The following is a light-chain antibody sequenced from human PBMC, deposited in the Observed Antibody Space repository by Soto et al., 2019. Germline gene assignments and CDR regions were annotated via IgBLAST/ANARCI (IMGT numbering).Light chain of an antibody. CDR3: QQYNNCPLT. V-gene: IGKV3-15*01. J-gene: IGKJ4*01. CDR2: GAS. Sequence: EIVMTQSPATLSVSPGERATLSCRASHSVSSNLAWYQQKPGQAPMLLIYGASTRATGIPARFSGSGSGTEFTLTISSLQSEDFEVYYCQQYNNCPLTFGGGTKVEIK. CDR1: HSVSSN.